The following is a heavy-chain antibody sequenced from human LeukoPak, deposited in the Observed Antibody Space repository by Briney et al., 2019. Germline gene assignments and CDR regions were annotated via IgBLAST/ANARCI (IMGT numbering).Heavy chain of an antibody. CDR1: GFTFSSYW. CDR2: INSDGSST. J-gene: IGHJ3*02. CDR3: ARGNVVVVPAAIPQGAFDI. D-gene: IGHD2-2*01. V-gene: IGHV3-74*01. Sequence: GGSLRLSCAASGFTFSSYWMHWVRQAPGKGLVWVSRINSDGSSTSYADSVKGRFTISRDNAKNTLYLQMNSLRAEDTAVYYCARGNVVVVPAAIPQGAFDIWGQGTMVTVSS.